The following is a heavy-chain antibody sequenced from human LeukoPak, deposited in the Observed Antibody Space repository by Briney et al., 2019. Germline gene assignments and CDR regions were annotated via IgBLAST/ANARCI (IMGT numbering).Heavy chain of an antibody. CDR3: ARDRDGVGALIDY. J-gene: IGHJ4*02. CDR2: VYWSGGLL. D-gene: IGHD1-26*01. CDR1: GLTFDGYA. V-gene: IGHV3-9*01. Sequence: PGGSLRLSCAASGLTFDGYAMHWVRRAPGKGLEWVSGVYWSGGLLGYADSVKGRFTISRDNAKNTLYLQMNSLRAEDTAVYYCARDRDGVGALIDYWGQGTLVTVSS.